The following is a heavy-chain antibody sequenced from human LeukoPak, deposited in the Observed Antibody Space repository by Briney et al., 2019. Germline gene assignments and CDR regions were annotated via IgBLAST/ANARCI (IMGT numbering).Heavy chain of an antibody. CDR3: AKDTYGSGSYSGFDY. CDR2: ISGSGGST. Sequence: PGGSLRLSCAASGFTFSSYAMSWVRQAPGKGLEWVSAISGSGGSTYYADSVKGRFTISRDNSKNTLYLQMNSLRAEDTAVYYCAKDTYGSGSYSGFDYWGQGTLVTVSS. D-gene: IGHD3-10*01. CDR1: GFTFSSYA. V-gene: IGHV3-23*01. J-gene: IGHJ4*02.